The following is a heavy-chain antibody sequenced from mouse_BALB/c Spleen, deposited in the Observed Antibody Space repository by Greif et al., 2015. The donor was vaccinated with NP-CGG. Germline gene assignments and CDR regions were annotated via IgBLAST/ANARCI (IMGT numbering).Heavy chain of an antibody. Sequence: EVQLVEFGGGLVQPGGSRKLSCAASGFTFSSFGMHWVRQAPEKGLEWVAYISSGSSTIYYADTVKGRFTISRDNPKNTLFLQMTSLRSEDTAMYYCARLFDYWGQGTTLTVSS. CDR1: GFTFSSFG. J-gene: IGHJ2*01. CDR3: ARLFDY. CDR2: ISSGSSTI. V-gene: IGHV5-17*02.